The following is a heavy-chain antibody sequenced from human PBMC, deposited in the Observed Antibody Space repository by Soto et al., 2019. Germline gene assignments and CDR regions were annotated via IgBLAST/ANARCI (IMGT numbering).Heavy chain of an antibody. CDR2: INHSGST. Sequence: PSETLSLTCAVYGGSFSGYYWSWIRQPPGKGLEWIGEINHSGSTNYNPSLKSRVTISVDTSKNQFSLKLSSVTAADTAVYYCARASSIAARRARFDPWGQGTLVTVSS. CDR1: GGSFSGYY. CDR3: ARASSIAARRARFDP. V-gene: IGHV4-34*01. J-gene: IGHJ5*02. D-gene: IGHD6-6*01.